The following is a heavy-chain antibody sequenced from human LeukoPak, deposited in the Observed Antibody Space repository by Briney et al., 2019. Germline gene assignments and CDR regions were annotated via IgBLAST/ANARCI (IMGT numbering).Heavy chain of an antibody. J-gene: IGHJ4*02. CDR3: ARDWYYYDGSGYYNFDY. D-gene: IGHD3-22*01. V-gene: IGHV1-18*01. CDR2: ISAYNGNT. Sequence: GASVKVSCKASGYTFTIYGISWVRQAPGQGLEWMGWISAYNGNTNYAQKLQGRVTMTTDTSTSTAYMELRSLRSDDTAVYYCARDWYYYDGSGYYNFDYWGQGTLVTVSS. CDR1: GYTFTIYG.